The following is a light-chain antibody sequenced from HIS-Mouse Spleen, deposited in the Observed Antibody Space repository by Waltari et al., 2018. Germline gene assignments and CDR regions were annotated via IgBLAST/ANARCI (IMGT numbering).Light chain of an antibody. CDR1: ALPKKY. Sequence: SYELTQPPSVSVSPGQTARITCSGDALPKKYAYWYQQKSGQAPVLVFYEDSKRPSGIPERCSGSSSGTMATLTISGAQVEDEADYYCYSTDSSGNHRVFGGGTKLTVL. CDR3: YSTDSSGNHRV. CDR2: EDS. V-gene: IGLV3-10*01. J-gene: IGLJ2*01.